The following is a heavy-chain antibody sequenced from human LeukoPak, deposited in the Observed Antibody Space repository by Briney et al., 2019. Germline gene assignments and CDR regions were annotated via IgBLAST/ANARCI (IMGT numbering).Heavy chain of an antibody. J-gene: IGHJ4*02. D-gene: IGHD6-13*01. CDR2: ISSSSSYI. Sequence: ETLSLTCTVSGYSISNGYYWGWIRQSPGKGLEWVSSISSSSSYIYYADSVKGRFTISRDNAKNSLYLQMNSLRAEDTAVYYCAKDRYSIWYLTIDYWGQGTLVTVSS. CDR1: GYSISNGYY. CDR3: AKDRYSIWYLTIDY. V-gene: IGHV3-21*04.